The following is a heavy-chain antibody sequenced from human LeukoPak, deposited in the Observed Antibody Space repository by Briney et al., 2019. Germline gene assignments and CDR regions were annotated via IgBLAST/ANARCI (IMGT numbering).Heavy chain of an antibody. J-gene: IGHJ6*04. D-gene: IGHD3-16*01. Sequence: PGGSLRLSCAASGFTFSIYSMNWVRQAPGKGLEWVSSISSTSSHIYYADSLKGRLTISRDNAKDSLYLQMNNLRAEDTAVYYCARDNCAFLGGYWTCSDGMDVWGKGTTVTVSS. CDR1: GFTFSIYS. CDR2: ISSTSSHI. CDR3: ARDNCAFLGGYWTCSDGMDV. V-gene: IGHV3-21*01.